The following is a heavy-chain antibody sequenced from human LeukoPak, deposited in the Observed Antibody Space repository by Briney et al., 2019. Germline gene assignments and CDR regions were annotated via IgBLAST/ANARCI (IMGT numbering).Heavy chain of an antibody. D-gene: IGHD2-2*01. CDR3: ARHRGYCSSTSCYPYYFDY. CDR2: IYSGGST. J-gene: IGHJ4*02. V-gene: IGHV3-66*04. Sequence: GGSLRLSCAASGFTVSSNYMSWVRQAPGKGLEWVSVIYSGGSTYYADSVKGRFTTSRDNSKNTLYLQMDSLRAEDTAVYYCARHRGYCSSTSCYPYYFDYWGQGTLVTVSS. CDR1: GFTVSSNY.